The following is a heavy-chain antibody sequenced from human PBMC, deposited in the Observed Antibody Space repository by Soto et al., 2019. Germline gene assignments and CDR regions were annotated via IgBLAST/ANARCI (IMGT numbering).Heavy chain of an antibody. J-gene: IGHJ4*02. D-gene: IGHD6-13*01. Sequence: GGSLRLSCAASGFTFSSYGMHWVRQAPGKGLEWVAVISYDGSNKYYADSVKGRFTISRDNSKNTLYLQMNSLRAEDTAVYYCAKVAGGLPFYSSSWLQGTDESYYFDYWGQGTLVTVSS. CDR1: GFTFSSYG. CDR2: ISYDGSNK. V-gene: IGHV3-30*18. CDR3: AKVAGGLPFYSSSWLQGTDESYYFDY.